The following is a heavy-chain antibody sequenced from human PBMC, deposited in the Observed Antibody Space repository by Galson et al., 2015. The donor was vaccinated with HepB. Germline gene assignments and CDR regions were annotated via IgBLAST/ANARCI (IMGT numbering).Heavy chain of an antibody. CDR3: ARTDYYYYYMDV. CDR2: IYYSGST. J-gene: IGHJ6*03. CDR1: GGAISSGDYY. Sequence: TLSLTCIVSGGAISSGDYYWSWVRQPPGKGLEWIGNIYYSGSTYDNPSLKSRVTISVDMSKNQFSLKLSSVTAADTAVYYCARTDYYYYYMDVWGKGTTVTVSS. V-gene: IGHV4-30-4*01.